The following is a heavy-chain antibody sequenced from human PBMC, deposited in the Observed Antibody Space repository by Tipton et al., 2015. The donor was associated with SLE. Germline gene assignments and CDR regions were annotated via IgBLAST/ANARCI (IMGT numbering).Heavy chain of an antibody. D-gene: IGHD1-14*01. CDR3: ARRYGPFDP. CDR1: GGSFSGYY. V-gene: IGHV4-34*01. J-gene: IGHJ5*02. CDR2: INHSGST. Sequence: TLSLTCAAYGGSFSGYYWSWIRQPPGKGLEWIGEINHSGSTNYNPSLKSRVTTSVDTSKNQFSLKLSSVTAADTAVYYCARRYGPFDPWGQGTLVTVSS.